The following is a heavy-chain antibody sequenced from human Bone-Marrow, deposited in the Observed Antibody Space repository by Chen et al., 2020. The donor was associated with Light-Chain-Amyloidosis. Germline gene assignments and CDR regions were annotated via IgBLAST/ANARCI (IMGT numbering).Heavy chain of an antibody. J-gene: IGHJ6*03. CDR2: INHSGST. Sequence: QVQLQQWGAGLLKPSETLSLTCAVYGGSFSGYYWSWIRQPPGKGLEWIGEINHSGSTNYNPSLKIRVTISVDTSKNQFSLKLSSVTAADTAVYYCARGGSTTGTYYYYMDFWGKGTTVTVSS. V-gene: IGHV4-34*01. CDR1: GGSFSGYY. CDR3: ARGGSTTGTYYYYMDF. D-gene: IGHD1-1*01.